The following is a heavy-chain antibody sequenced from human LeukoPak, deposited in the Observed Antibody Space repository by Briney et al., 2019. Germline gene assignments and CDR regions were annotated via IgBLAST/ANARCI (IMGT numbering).Heavy chain of an antibody. V-gene: IGHV3-9*01. CDR2: ISWNSGSI. D-gene: IGHD3-3*01. J-gene: IGHJ4*02. Sequence: GRSLRLSCAASGFTFDDYAMHWVRQAPGKGLEWVSGISWNSGSIGYADSVKGRFTISRDNAKNSLYLQMNSLRAEDTAVYYCARDSYYDFWSGYPVGDYWGQGTLVTVSS. CDR1: GFTFDDYA. CDR3: ARDSYYDFWSGYPVGDY.